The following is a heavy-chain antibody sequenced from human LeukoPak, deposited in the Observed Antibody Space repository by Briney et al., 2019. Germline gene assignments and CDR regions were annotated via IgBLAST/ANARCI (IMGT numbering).Heavy chain of an antibody. J-gene: IGHJ4*02. Sequence: SQTLSLTCVVSGDGVSSKNGAWNWIRQSPSRGLEWLGRTYYGSKWYNDYAETMEGRMTISQDTSKNQYSLHPNSVTPDDTAVYYCARDFGTTGWHTFDYWGQGTLVTVSS. CDR1: GDGVSSKNGA. V-gene: IGHV6-1*01. D-gene: IGHD6-19*01. CDR3: ARDFGTTGWHTFDY. CDR2: TYYGSKWYN.